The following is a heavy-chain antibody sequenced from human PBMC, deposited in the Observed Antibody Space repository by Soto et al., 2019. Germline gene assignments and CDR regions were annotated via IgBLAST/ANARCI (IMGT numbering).Heavy chain of an antibody. CDR3: ARVGGYSSSWSYYYYYYMDV. CDR2: MNPNSGNT. D-gene: IGHD6-13*01. Sequence: ASVKVSCKASGYTFTSYDINWVRQATGQGLEWMGWMNPNSGNTGYAQKFQGRVTMTRNTSISTAYMELSSLRSEDTAVYYWARVGGYSSSWSYYYYYYMDVWGKGTTVTVSS. V-gene: IGHV1-8*01. CDR1: GYTFTSYD. J-gene: IGHJ6*03.